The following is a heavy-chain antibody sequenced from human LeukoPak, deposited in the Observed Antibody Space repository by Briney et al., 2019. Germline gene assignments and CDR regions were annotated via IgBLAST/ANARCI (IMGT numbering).Heavy chain of an antibody. CDR3: ARDRPIVVVIAYYYYMDV. J-gene: IGHJ6*03. V-gene: IGHV1-18*01. D-gene: IGHD3-22*01. CDR1: GYTFTSYG. Sequence: ASVKVSCKASGYTFTSYGISWVRQAPGQGLEWLGWISAYNGITNYAQKLQGRVTMTTDTSTSTAYMELRSLRSDDTAVYYCARDRPIVVVIAYYYYMDVWGKGTTVTVSS. CDR2: ISAYNGIT.